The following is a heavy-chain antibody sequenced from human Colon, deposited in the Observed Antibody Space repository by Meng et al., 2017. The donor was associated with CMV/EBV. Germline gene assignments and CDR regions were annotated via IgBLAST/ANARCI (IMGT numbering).Heavy chain of an antibody. J-gene: IGHJ6*02. D-gene: IGHD6-13*01. CDR1: GFSFRDFA. CDR3: AKTGSSSYYSSYYYYSMDV. Sequence: GGSLRLSCAASGFSFRDFAMTWVRQAPGKGPEWVSVILTGRGGTHYVDSVKGRFTISRDNSKNTLYLQMNSLRAEDTAIYYCAKTGSSSYYSSYYYYSMDVWGQGATVTVSS. CDR2: ILTGRGGT. V-gene: IGHV3-23*03.